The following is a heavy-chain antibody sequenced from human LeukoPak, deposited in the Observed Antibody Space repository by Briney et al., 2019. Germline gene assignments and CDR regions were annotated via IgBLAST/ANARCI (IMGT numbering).Heavy chain of an antibody. Sequence: PSGTLSLTCAVSGGSISSSNWWSWVRQPPGKGLEWIGEIYHSGSTNYNPSLKSRVTISVDKSKNQFSLKLSSVTAADTAVYYCARGGGDCSGGSCYSLDYWGQGTLVTVSS. D-gene: IGHD2-15*01. CDR3: ARGGGDCSGGSCYSLDY. J-gene: IGHJ4*02. CDR2: IYHSGST. CDR1: GGSISSSNW. V-gene: IGHV4-4*02.